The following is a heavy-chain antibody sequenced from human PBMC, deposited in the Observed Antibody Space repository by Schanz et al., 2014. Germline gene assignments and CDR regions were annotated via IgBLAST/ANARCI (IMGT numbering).Heavy chain of an antibody. D-gene: IGHD6-13*01. Sequence: QVQLVQSGAEVKKPGASVKVSCKASGYTFTSDSMHWVRQAPGQGLEWMGWISAYTNNTNYAQKVQGRVTMTTDTSTGTAYMELSSLRSEDTAVYYCARSGSSNWYFFDYWGQGTLVTVSS. CDR2: ISAYTNNT. J-gene: IGHJ4*02. V-gene: IGHV1-18*04. CDR3: ARSGSSNWYFFDY. CDR1: GYTFTSDS.